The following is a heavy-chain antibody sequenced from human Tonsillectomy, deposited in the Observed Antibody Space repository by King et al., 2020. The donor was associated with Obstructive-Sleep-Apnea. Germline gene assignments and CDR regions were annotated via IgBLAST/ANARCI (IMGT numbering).Heavy chain of an antibody. D-gene: IGHD3-10*01. J-gene: IGHJ3*02. CDR2: IKQGGREG. CDR3: VRDRLGHLFEGFDI. Sequence: QLVQSWGGLGQPWGSLELSCEASGFTFTDYWMRWVRQGPGTGRGWGGKIKQGGREGYYFDPVKGRVTLSRDNAQNSLFLQMSSLRAEDTAVYFCVRDRLGHLFEGFDIWGQGTMVTVSS. V-gene: IGHV3-7*01. CDR1: GFTFTDYW.